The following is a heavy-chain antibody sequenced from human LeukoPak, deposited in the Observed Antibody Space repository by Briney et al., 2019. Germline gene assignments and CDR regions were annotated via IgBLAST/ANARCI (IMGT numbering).Heavy chain of an antibody. CDR1: GYSFSGYY. CDR2: INPKSGGT. V-gene: IGHV1-2*02. CDR3: ARADFLYTGLAVATATRYTRMVTWFDP. Sequence: AASVKVSCKAAGYSFSGYYIHWVRQAPGQGLEWMGWINPKSGGTQLKENFQGRVTMTRDSSISTAYLELSGLRSDDTAIYYCARADFLYTGLAVATATRYTRMVTWFDPWGQGTLVTVSS. D-gene: IGHD2-2*02. J-gene: IGHJ5*02.